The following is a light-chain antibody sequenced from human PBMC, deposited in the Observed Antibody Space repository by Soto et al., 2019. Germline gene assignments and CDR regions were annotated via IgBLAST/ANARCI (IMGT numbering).Light chain of an antibody. CDR2: DAS. Sequence: EIVLTQSPATLSLSPGERATLSCRASQRVSNYLAWYQQKPGQAPRLLIYDASNRATGIPARFSGSGYGTDFTLTISSLEPEDFAVYYCQHRSNWLTFGGGTKLDIK. CDR1: QRVSNY. V-gene: IGKV3-11*01. J-gene: IGKJ4*01. CDR3: QHRSNWLT.